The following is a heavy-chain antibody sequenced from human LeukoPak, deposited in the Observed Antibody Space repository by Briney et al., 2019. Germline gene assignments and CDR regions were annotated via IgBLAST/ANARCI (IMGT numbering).Heavy chain of an antibody. CDR1: GFTFSSYG. Sequence: PGGSLRLSCAASGFTFSSYGMHWVRQAPGKGLEWVAVISYDGSNKYYADSVKGRFTISRDNSKNTLYLQMNSLRAEDTAVYYCAKDIRLSPSYYMDVWGKGTTVTVSS. CDR2: ISYDGSNK. CDR3: AKDIRLSPSYYMDV. V-gene: IGHV3-30*18. J-gene: IGHJ6*03.